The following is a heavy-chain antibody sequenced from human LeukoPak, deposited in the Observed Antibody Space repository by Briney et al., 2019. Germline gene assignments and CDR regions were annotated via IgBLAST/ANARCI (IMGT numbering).Heavy chain of an antibody. CDR1: GFTFSSYW. CDR2: IKQDGSEK. CDR3: ARDWGSSSRYFDY. J-gene: IGHJ4*02. Sequence: GGSLRLSCAASGFTFSSYWMSWVRQAPGKGLEWVANIKQDGSEKYYVDSVKGRFTISRDNAKNSLYLQMNSLRAEDTAVYYCARDWGSSSRYFDYWGQGTLVTVSS. V-gene: IGHV3-7*01. D-gene: IGHD6-13*01.